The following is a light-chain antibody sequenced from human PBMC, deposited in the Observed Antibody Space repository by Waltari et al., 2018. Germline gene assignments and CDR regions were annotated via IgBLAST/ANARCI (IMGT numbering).Light chain of an antibody. CDR1: QSIGSW. CDR3: QQYQSYPLT. Sequence: DIQMTQSPSTLSASVGDRVTITCRARQSIGSWLAWYQQKPGKAPKFLIYKVSNVESWVPSRFSGSGSGTECTLTISSLQPDDFATYYGQQYQSYPLTFGGGSKVEIK. CDR2: KVS. V-gene: IGKV1-5*03. J-gene: IGKJ4*01.